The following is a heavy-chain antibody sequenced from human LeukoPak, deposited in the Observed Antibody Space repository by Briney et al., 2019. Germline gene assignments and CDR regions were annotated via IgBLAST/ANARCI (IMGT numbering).Heavy chain of an antibody. Sequence: ASVKVSCKASGYTFTSYGISWVRQAPGQGLEWMGWISAYNGNTNYAQKLQGRVTMTTDTSTSTAYMELRSLRSDDTAVYYCARDRPPSLGYCSGGSCYENWFDPWGQGTLVTVSS. CDR2: ISAYNGNT. V-gene: IGHV1-18*01. CDR3: ARDRPPSLGYCSGGSCYENWFDP. CDR1: GYTFTSYG. J-gene: IGHJ5*02. D-gene: IGHD2-15*01.